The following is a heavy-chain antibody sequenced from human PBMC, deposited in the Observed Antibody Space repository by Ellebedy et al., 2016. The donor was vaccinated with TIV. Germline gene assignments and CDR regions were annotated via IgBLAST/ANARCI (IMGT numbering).Heavy chain of an antibody. CDR2: IYHVGST. V-gene: IGHV4-30-2*01. D-gene: IGHD5-12*01. CDR1: GGSISSGGYS. J-gene: IGHJ3*02. CDR3: ARDRYTGYLLRGRNAFDI. Sequence: SETLSLXXAVSGGSISSGGYSWSWIRQPSGKGLEWIGYIYHVGSTYYNPSLKSRVTISVDTSKNQFSLNLSSVTAADTAVYYCARDRYTGYLLRGRNAFDIWGQGTMVTVSS.